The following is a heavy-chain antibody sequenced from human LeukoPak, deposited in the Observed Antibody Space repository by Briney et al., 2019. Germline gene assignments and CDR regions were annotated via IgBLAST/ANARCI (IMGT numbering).Heavy chain of an antibody. J-gene: IGHJ4*02. V-gene: IGHV1-8*03. CDR3: ARGLTIFGVDLFDY. CDR2: MNPNSGNT. D-gene: IGHD3-3*01. Sequence: GASVKVSCKASGYTFTSYDINWVRQATGQGLEWMGWMNPNSGNTGYAQKFQGRVTITRNTSISTAYMELSSLRSEDTAVYYCARGLTIFGVDLFDYWGQGTLVTVSS. CDR1: GYTFTSYD.